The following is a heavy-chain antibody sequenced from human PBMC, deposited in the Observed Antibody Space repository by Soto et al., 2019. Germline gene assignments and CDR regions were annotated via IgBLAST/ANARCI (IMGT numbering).Heavy chain of an antibody. J-gene: IGHJ4*02. CDR2: VAYDAYRM. D-gene: IGHD3-16*02. Sequence: PGGSLRLSCFASGFTFTSSGMNWVRQVPGKGLKWIALVAYDAYRMSYVDSVRGRFTISRDNASNSMHLQMNSLRPEDTARYYFAKNRFNGRYRGDDFDSWGQGTQVTVSS. CDR1: GFTFTSSG. V-gene: IGHV3-30*02. CDR3: AKNRFNGRYRGDDFDS.